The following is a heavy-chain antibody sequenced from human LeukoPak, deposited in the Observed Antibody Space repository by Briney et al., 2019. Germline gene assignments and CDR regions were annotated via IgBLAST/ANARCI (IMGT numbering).Heavy chain of an antibody. Sequence: SETLSLTCTVSGGPISSSSYYWGWICQPPGKGLEWIGSIYYSGSTYYNPSLKSRVTISVDTSKNQFSLKLSSVTAADTAVYYCARDLTTMVRGVFDYWGQGTLVTVSS. V-gene: IGHV4-39*07. D-gene: IGHD3-10*01. CDR2: IYYSGST. CDR3: ARDLTTMVRGVFDY. J-gene: IGHJ4*02. CDR1: GGPISSSSYY.